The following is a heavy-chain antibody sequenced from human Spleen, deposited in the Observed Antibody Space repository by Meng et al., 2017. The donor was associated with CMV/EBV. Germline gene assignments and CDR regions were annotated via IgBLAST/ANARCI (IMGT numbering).Heavy chain of an antibody. J-gene: IGHJ6*02. CDR3: AKDMITFGGVIAETYFYYGMDV. CDR2: ISWNNGNI. Sequence: GGSLRLSCAASGFTFSSYSMNWVRQAPGKGLEWVSGISWNNGNIGYADSVKGRFIISRDNAKNSLYLQMNSLRVEDTALYYCAKDMITFGGVIAETYFYYGMDVWGQGTTVTVSS. D-gene: IGHD3-16*02. V-gene: IGHV3-9*01. CDR1: GFTFSSYS.